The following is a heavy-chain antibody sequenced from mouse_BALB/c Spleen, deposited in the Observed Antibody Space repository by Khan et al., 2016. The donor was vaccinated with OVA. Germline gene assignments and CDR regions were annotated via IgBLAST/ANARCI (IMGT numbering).Heavy chain of an antibody. V-gene: IGHV14-3*02. Sequence: VQLQQPGAELVKPGASVKLSCTASAFNIKDTYMHWVKQRPEQGLEWIGRIDPANGNTKYDPKFQGKATITADTSSNTAYLHLSSLTSEDIAVYYCARTTMILGFTYWGQGTTLTVSS. J-gene: IGHJ2*01. CDR2: IDPANGNT. CDR1: AFNIKDTY. CDR3: ARTTMILGFTY. D-gene: IGHD2-4*01.